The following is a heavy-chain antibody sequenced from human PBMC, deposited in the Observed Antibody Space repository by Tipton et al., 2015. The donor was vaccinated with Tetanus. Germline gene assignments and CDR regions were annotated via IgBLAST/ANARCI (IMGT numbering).Heavy chain of an antibody. V-gene: IGHV1-2*02. CDR3: ARDRGDYIYYGMDV. CDR1: GYTFTGYY. CDR2: IDPNSGAT. Sequence: QVQLVQSGAEMKKPGASVKVSCKASGYTFTGYYIYWVRQAPGQGLEWMGWIDPNSGATVKAQKFQGRVTMTRDTSISTAYMELRSLRSDDTAVYYCARDRGDYIYYGMDVWGPGTTVTVS. D-gene: IGHD3-22*01. J-gene: IGHJ6*02.